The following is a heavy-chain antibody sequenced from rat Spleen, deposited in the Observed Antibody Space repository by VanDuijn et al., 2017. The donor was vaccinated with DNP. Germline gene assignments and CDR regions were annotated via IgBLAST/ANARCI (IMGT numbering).Heavy chain of an antibody. CDR3: ALNPYYSSYIYGVMDA. D-gene: IGHD1-2*01. V-gene: IGHV3-3*01. Sequence: EVQLQESGPGLVKPSQSLSLTCSVTGYSITSNYWGWIRKFPGNKLEWMGYINSAGSTNYNPSLKSRISITRDTSKNQFFLQVNSVTTEDTATYYCALNPYYSSYIYGVMDAWGQGASVTVSS. J-gene: IGHJ4*01. CDR1: GYSITSNY. CDR2: INSAGST.